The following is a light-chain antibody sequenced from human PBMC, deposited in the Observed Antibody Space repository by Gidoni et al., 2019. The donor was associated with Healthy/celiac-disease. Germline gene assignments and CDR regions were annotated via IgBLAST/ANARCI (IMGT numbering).Light chain of an antibody. J-gene: IGLJ1*01. CDR1: SSDIGGYNY. V-gene: IGLV2-14*03. CDR3: NSYTGSSTHV. CDR2: GVS. Sequence: QSALTQPASVSGSPGQSIPISCTGTSSDIGGYNYFSWYQQHPGKAPKLMIFGVSHRPSGVSNRFSGSKSGITAALTISGLQAEDEADYYCNSYTGSSTHVFGTGTKVTVL.